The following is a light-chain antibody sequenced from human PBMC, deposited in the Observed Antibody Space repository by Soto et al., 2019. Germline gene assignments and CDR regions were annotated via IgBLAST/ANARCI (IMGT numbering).Light chain of an antibody. CDR1: SSDVGSYNL. CDR3: CSYAGSSTLV. V-gene: IGLV2-23*02. CDR2: EVT. Sequence: QSALTQPASVSGSPGQSITISCTGTSSDVGSYNLVSWYQQHPGKAPKVMIYEVTKRPSGVSNRFSGSKSGNTASLTISGLQAEDEADYYCCSYAGSSTLVFGGATQLTVL. J-gene: IGLJ3*02.